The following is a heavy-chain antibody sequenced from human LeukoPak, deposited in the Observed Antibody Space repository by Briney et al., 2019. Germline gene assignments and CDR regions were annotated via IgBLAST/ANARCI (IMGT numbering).Heavy chain of an antibody. J-gene: IGHJ6*03. CDR1: GFSVSSNY. CDR2: IYSGGST. D-gene: IGHD2-2*02. CDR3: ARARRVVPAAIGTGYYYYMDV. V-gene: IGHV3-53*05. Sequence: GGSLRLSCAASGFSVSSNYISWVRQAPGKGLQWVSVIYSGGSTYYADSVKGRFTISRDNSENTVILQMNSLTTEHTAVYYCARARRVVPAAIGTGYYYYMDVWGKGTTVTVSS.